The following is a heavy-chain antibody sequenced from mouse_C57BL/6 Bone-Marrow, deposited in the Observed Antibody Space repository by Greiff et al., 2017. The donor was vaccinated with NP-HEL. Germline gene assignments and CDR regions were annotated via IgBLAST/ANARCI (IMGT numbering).Heavy chain of an antibody. V-gene: IGHV1-19*01. Sequence: EVKLVESGPVLVKPGASVKMSCKASGYTFTDYYMNWVKQSHGKSLEWIGVINPYNGGTSYNQKFKGKATLTVDKSSSTAYMELNSLTSEDSAVYYCARHGSSLAWFAYWGQGTLVTVSA. CDR2: INPYNGGT. CDR3: ARHGSSLAWFAY. J-gene: IGHJ3*01. CDR1: GYTFTDYY. D-gene: IGHD1-1*01.